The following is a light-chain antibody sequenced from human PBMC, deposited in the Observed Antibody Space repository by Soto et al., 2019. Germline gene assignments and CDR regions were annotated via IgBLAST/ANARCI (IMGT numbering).Light chain of an antibody. CDR2: AAS. J-gene: IGKJ2*02. V-gene: IGKV1-6*01. CDR3: LQDYSYPRT. Sequence: AIQMTQSPSSLSASVGDRVTISCRASQNIRNNLGWYQQKPGTAPKLLIYAASSLQSGVPSRFSGSGSGTDFTLTISSLQPEDFATYYCLQDYSYPRTFGQGTKLEIK. CDR1: QNIRNN.